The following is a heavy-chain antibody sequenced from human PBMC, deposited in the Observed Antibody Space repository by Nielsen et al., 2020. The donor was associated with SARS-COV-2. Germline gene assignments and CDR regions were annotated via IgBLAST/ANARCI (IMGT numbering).Heavy chain of an antibody. CDR2: IYHSGST. Sequence: LRLSCAVSGGSISSGGYSWSWIRQPPGKGLEWIGYIYHSGSTYYNPSLKSRVTISVDTSRNQFSLKLSSVTAADTAVYYCARDVGGWFDPWGQGTLVTVSS. J-gene: IGHJ5*02. D-gene: IGHD4-23*01. CDR1: GGSISSGGYS. V-gene: IGHV4-30-2*05. CDR3: ARDVGGWFDP.